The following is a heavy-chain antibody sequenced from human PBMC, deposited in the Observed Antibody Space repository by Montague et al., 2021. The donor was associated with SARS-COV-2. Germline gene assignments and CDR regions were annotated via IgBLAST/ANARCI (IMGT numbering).Heavy chain of an antibody. D-gene: IGHD2-15*01. CDR2: RCYRSKRNH. Sequence: CAISGDSVGVEAATRSSEEQTPEIRLEWLVVRCYRSKRNHDYAISLKSRITINPDTSKNQFSLQLSSVAPEDTAVFYCARTTTRMLYPENAFDIWGQGTMVTVSS. CDR1: GDSVGVEAAT. V-gene: IGHV6-1*01. J-gene: IGHJ3*02. CDR3: ARTTTRMLYPENAFDI.